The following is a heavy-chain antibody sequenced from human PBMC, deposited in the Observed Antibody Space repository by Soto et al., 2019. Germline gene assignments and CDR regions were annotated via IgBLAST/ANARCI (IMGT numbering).Heavy chain of an antibody. CDR3: PPPTYDSSDK. Sequence: SELRSVTCAVDAGSFSGYYLAWIRQPPGKGLEWIGEINHRGSTNYNPSLKSRVTISVDTSKNQFSLKLRSVTAAVSAVYFCPPPTYDSSDKWGEGTLGSVS. V-gene: IGHV4-34*01. D-gene: IGHD3-22*01. J-gene: IGHJ4*02. CDR1: AGSFSGYY. CDR2: INHRGST.